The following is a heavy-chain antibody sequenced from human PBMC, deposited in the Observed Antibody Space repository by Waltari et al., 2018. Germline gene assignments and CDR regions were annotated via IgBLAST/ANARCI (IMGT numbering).Heavy chain of an antibody. D-gene: IGHD3-10*01. Sequence: EVQLLESGGGLVQPGGSLRLSCGTSGFTFSSLSMRWVRQAPGKGLEWVSSISGSGAKTYYADSVKGRFTISRDNYKNTVYLQMDGLRVEDTAKYYCAKLDRFSAGAWHVFDYWGPGTRVTVSS. CDR2: ISGSGAKT. CDR1: GFTFSSLS. V-gene: IGHV3-23*01. CDR3: AKLDRFSAGAWHVFDY. J-gene: IGHJ4*01.